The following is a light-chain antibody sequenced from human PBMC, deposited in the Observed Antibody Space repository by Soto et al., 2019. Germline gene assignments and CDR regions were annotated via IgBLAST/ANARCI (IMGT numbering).Light chain of an antibody. CDR2: GDT. J-gene: IGLJ2*01. V-gene: IGLV1-40*01. CDR3: QSYDTSLTGSVV. Sequence: QSVLTQPPSVSGAPGQRVTIFCTGSSSNIGAGYDVNWYQQLPGTAPKLLIYGDTKRPSGVADRFSGSKSGASASLAITGLQAEDEADYYCQSYDTSLTGSVVFGGGTQLTVL. CDR1: SSNIGAGYD.